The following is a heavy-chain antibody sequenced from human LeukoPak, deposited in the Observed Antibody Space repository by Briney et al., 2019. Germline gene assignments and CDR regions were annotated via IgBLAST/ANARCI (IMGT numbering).Heavy chain of an antibody. CDR3: ALHHGSYYVGRWFDP. Sequence: GGSLRLSCAASGFTFSSYAMSWVRQAPGKGLEWVSGISGSSTYYAGSVKGRFTISRDNSKNTLYLQMNSLRAEDTAVYSCALHHGSYYVGRWFDPWGQGTLVTVSS. J-gene: IGHJ5*02. CDR1: GFTFSSYA. V-gene: IGHV3-23*01. D-gene: IGHD1-26*01. CDR2: ISGSST.